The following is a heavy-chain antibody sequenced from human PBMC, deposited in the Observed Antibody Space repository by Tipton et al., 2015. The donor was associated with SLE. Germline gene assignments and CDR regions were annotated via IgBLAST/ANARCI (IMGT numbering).Heavy chain of an antibody. D-gene: IGHD6-19*01. Sequence: TLSLTCTVSGGSISSYYWSWIRQPPGKGLEWIGSIYYSGSTYYNPSLKSRVTISVDTSKNQFSLKLSSVTAADTAVYYCARGGPSGWHFFDIWGQGTMVTVSS. CDR3: ARGGPSGWHFFDI. V-gene: IGHV4-59*05. J-gene: IGHJ3*02. CDR1: GGSISSYY. CDR2: IYYSGST.